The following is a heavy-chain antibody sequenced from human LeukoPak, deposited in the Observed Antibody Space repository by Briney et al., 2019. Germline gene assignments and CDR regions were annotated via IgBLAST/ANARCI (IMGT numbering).Heavy chain of an antibody. J-gene: IGHJ3*02. CDR1: GGSISSYY. CDR2: IYTSGST. V-gene: IGHV4-4*07. Sequence: SETLSLTCTVSGGSISSYYWSWIRQPAGKGLEWIGRIYTSGSTNYNPSLKSRVTISVDTSKNQFSLKLSSVTAADTAVYYCARDSGSSWSGDAFDIWGQGTMVTVSS. D-gene: IGHD6-13*01. CDR3: ARDSGSSWSGDAFDI.